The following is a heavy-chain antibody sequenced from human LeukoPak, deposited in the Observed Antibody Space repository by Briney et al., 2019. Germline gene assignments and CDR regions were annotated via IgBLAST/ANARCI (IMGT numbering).Heavy chain of an antibody. CDR1: GFTFSSYS. J-gene: IGHJ3*02. V-gene: IGHV3-21*01. D-gene: IGHD1-26*01. Sequence: PGGSLRLSCAASGFTFSSYSMNWVRQAPGKGLEWVSSISSSGSYIHYADSVKGRFTISRDNAKNSLYLQMNSLRAEDTAVYYCARVVVGATEDAFDIWGQGTMVTVSS. CDR3: ARVVVGATEDAFDI. CDR2: ISSSGSYI.